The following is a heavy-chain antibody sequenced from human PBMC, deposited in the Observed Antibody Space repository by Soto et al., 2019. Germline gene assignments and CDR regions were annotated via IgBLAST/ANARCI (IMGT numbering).Heavy chain of an antibody. J-gene: IGHJ6*02. Sequence: WWSLRLSCSASVFTFSSYGMHWFRQAPGKGLEWVAVISYDGSNKYYADSVKGRFTISRDNSKNTLYLQMNSLRAEDTAVYYCAKDMVRKAAMTYGMDVWGQGTTVTVSS. D-gene: IGHD2-2*01. CDR2: ISYDGSNK. CDR3: AKDMVRKAAMTYGMDV. CDR1: VFTFSSYG. V-gene: IGHV3-30*18.